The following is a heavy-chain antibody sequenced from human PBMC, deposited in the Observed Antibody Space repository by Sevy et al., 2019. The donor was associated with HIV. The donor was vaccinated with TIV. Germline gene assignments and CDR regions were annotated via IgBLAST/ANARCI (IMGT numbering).Heavy chain of an antibody. CDR1: GFTFSSFS. Sequence: EGSLRLSCAASGFTFSSFSISWVRQAPGKGLEWVSDISGSGGGKKYADSVKGGFTVSRDNAQNTLFLQMNNLRGEDKGLYYCAKEFYRGSYLEDWGQGTLVTVSS. V-gene: IGHV3-23*01. CDR2: ISGSGGGK. CDR3: AKEFYRGSYLED. J-gene: IGHJ4*02. D-gene: IGHD3-10*01.